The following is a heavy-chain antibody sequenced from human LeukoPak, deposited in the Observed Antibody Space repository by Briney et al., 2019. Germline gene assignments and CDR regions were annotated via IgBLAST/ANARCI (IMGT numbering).Heavy chain of an antibody. CDR2: IIPILGIA. Sequence: GASVKVSCKASGGTFSSNTISWVRQAPGQGLEWMGRIIPILGIANYAQKFQGRVTMTRNTSISTAYMELSSLRSEDTAVYYCARGASDFWSGYVNWFDPWGQGTLVTVSS. CDR3: ARGASDFWSGYVNWFDP. D-gene: IGHD3-3*01. CDR1: GGTFSSNT. J-gene: IGHJ5*02. V-gene: IGHV1-69*02.